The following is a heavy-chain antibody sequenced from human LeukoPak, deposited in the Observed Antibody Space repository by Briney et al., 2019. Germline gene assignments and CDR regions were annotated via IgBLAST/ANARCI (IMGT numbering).Heavy chain of an antibody. D-gene: IGHD1-26*01. CDR2: ISSSGSTI. J-gene: IGHJ4*02. CDR3: ARGDSGSYYFDY. Sequence: QPGGSLRLSCAASGFTFSSYEMNWVRQAPGKGLEWVSYISSSGSTIYYADSVKGRFTISRDNAKNSLYLQMNSLRAKDTAVYYCARGDSGSYYFDYWGQGTLVTVSS. CDR1: GFTFSSYE. V-gene: IGHV3-48*03.